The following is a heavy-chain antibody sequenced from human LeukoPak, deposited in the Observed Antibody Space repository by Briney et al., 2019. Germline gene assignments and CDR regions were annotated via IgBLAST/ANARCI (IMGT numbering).Heavy chain of an antibody. CDR2: INDSGDNI. D-gene: IGHD3-10*01. CDR1: GFSSHIYV. V-gene: IGHV3-23*01. CDR3: AKSSEYYYGSGSYYAFFDY. Sequence: GGSLRLSCVASGFSSHIYVMSWVRQAPGKGLEWVSSINDSGDNINYADSVKGRFTISRDNSKNTLYLQMNSLRAEDTAVYYCAKSSEYYYGSGSYYAFFDYWGQGTLVTVSS. J-gene: IGHJ4*02.